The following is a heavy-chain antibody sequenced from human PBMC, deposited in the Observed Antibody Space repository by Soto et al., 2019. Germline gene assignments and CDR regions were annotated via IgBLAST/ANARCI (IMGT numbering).Heavy chain of an antibody. CDR1: GFTFSSYG. CDR3: AKDLPLRIAARPGYFQH. CDR2: ISYDGSNK. Sequence: GGSLRLSCAASGFTFSSYGMHWVRQAPGKGLEWVAVISYDGSNKYYADSVKGRFTISRDNSKNTLYLQMNSLRAEDTAVYYCAKDLPLRIAARPGYFQHWGQGTLVTVSS. J-gene: IGHJ1*01. V-gene: IGHV3-30*18. D-gene: IGHD6-6*01.